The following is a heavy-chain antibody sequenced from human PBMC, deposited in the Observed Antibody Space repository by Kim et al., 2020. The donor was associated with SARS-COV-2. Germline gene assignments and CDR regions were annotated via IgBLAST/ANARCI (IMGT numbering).Heavy chain of an antibody. Sequence: GGSLRLSCAASGFTFSSYGMHWVRQAPGKGLEWVAVIWYDGSNKYYADSVKGRFTISRDNSKNTLYLQMNSLRAEDTAVYYCARLPAPFYDSSGYRTYYYYYGMDVWGQGTTVTVSS. V-gene: IGHV3-33*01. J-gene: IGHJ6*02. CDR3: ARLPAPFYDSSGYRTYYYYYGMDV. CDR1: GFTFSSYG. D-gene: IGHD3-22*01. CDR2: IWYDGSNK.